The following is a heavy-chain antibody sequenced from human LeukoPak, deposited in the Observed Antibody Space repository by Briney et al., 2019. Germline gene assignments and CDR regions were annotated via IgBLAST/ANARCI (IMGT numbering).Heavy chain of an antibody. V-gene: IGHV3-48*03. CDR3: ARDTLSVTTVQYSFDY. CDR1: GFAFSSYE. Sequence: GGSLRLSCAASGFAFSSYEMNWVRLAPGKGLEWVSYISSGASTISYADSVKGRFTISRDNTKNSLYLQMNSLRAEDTAVYYCARDTLSVTTVQYSFDYWGQGTLVTVSS. J-gene: IGHJ4*02. D-gene: IGHD4-17*01. CDR2: ISSGASTI.